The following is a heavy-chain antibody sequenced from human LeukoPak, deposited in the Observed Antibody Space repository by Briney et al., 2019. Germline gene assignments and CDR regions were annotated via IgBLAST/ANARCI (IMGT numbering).Heavy chain of an antibody. V-gene: IGHV3-53*01. Sequence: GGSLRLSCVVSGFTVSNNYMSWVRQAPRKGLEWVSLIYSGGSTYYADSVKGRFTISRDNSRNTMYLQMNSLRAEDTAVYYCAKDSPIGTYYHYYGLDVWGQGTTVTVSS. D-gene: IGHD1-26*01. CDR3: AKDSPIGTYYHYYGLDV. J-gene: IGHJ6*02. CDR2: IYSGGST. CDR1: GFTVSNNY.